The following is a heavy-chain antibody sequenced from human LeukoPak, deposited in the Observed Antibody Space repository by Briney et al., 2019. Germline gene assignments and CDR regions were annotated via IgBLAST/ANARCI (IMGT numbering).Heavy chain of an antibody. Sequence: GGSLRLSCAASGFTFNSFAMSWVRQAPGKGLEWVSVISGSGGSTYYADSVKGRFTISRDNSKNTLYLQMNSLRAEDTAVYYCAKDGGYYYDSSGYYLDAFDIWGQGTMVTVSS. CDR1: GFTFNSFA. CDR2: ISGSGGST. V-gene: IGHV3-23*01. D-gene: IGHD3-22*01. J-gene: IGHJ3*02. CDR3: AKDGGYYYDSSGYYLDAFDI.